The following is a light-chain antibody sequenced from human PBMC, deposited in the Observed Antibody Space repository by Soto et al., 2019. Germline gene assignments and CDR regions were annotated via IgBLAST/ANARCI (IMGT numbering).Light chain of an antibody. CDR3: QQYNTYSLLT. V-gene: IGKV1-5*03. CDR1: QKINNW. Sequence: DIQLTQSPSTLSASVGDRVTITCRASQKINNWLAWYQQKPGTPPKLLISKVSNLESGVPSRFSGSGSETEFTLTISSLQPDDFATYYCQQYNTYSLLTFAGGTKVDIK. J-gene: IGKJ4*01. CDR2: KVS.